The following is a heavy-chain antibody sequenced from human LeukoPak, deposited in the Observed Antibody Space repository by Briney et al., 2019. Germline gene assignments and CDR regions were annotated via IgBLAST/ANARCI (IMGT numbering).Heavy chain of an antibody. CDR3: ARSRQWLGQYYFDY. Sequence: PSETLSLTCTVSGGSISSYYWGWIRQPPGKGLEWIGSIYYSGSTYYNPSLKSRVTISVDTSKNQFSLKLSSVTAADTAVYYCARSRQWLGQYYFDYWGQGTLVTVSS. CDR1: GGSISSYY. CDR2: IYYSGST. V-gene: IGHV4-39*07. J-gene: IGHJ4*02. D-gene: IGHD6-19*01.